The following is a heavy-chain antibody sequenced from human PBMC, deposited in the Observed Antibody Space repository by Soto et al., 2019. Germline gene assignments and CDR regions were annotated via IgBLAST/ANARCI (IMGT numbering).Heavy chain of an antibody. D-gene: IGHD5-12*01. CDR1: GYTFINYD. CDR3: SRVPGGSIRNSGSDFGLDY. Sequence: GASVKVSCKASGYTFINYDINWVRQATGQGLEWMGWMNPNSGNTGYAQKFQGRVTMTRNTFITTAYMELSSLRSEDTAVYYCSRVPGGSIRNSGSDFGLDYWGQGTLVTVSS. J-gene: IGHJ4*02. CDR2: MNPNSGNT. V-gene: IGHV1-8*01.